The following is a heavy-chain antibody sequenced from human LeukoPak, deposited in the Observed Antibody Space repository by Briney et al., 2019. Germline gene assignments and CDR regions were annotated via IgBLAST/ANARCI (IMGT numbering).Heavy chain of an antibody. Sequence: PSETLSLTCTVSGGSISSYYWNWVRQPPGKGLEWIGYIYYSGSTNYNPSLKSRVTISVDTSKNQFSLKLSSVTAADTAVYYCARSIVGATSYYYYYYMDVWGKGTTVTVSS. J-gene: IGHJ6*03. D-gene: IGHD1-26*01. CDR1: GGSISSYY. CDR3: ARSIVGATSYYYYYYMDV. CDR2: IYYSGST. V-gene: IGHV4-59*01.